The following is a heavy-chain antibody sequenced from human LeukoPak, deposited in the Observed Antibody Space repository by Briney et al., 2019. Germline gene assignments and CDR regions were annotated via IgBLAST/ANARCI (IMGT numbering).Heavy chain of an antibody. CDR3: ARGFSDSSGYAGNFDY. D-gene: IGHD3-22*01. J-gene: IGHJ4*02. Sequence: GGSLRLSCAASGFTFSSYSMNWVRQAPGKGLEWVSSISSSSSYIYYADSVKGRFTISRDNAKNSLYLQMNSLRAEDTAVYYCARGFSDSSGYAGNFDYWGQGTLVTVSS. V-gene: IGHV3-21*01. CDR1: GFTFSSYS. CDR2: ISSSSSYI.